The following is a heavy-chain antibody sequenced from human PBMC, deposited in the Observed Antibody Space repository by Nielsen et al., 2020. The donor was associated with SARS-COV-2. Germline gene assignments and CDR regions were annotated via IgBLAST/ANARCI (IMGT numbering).Heavy chain of an antibody. Sequence: GESLKISCAASGFTFRSYGMHWVRQAPGKGLEWVAVISHDGSNKYYADSVKGRFAISRDSSKNTLYLQMNSLRAEDTAVYYCAKDLYDWNYGVDYWGQGTLVTVSS. CDR1: GFTFRSYG. J-gene: IGHJ4*02. CDR3: AKDLYDWNYGVDY. D-gene: IGHD1-7*01. CDR2: ISHDGSNK. V-gene: IGHV3-30*18.